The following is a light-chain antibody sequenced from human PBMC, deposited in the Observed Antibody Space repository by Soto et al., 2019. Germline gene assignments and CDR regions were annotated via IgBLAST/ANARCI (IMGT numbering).Light chain of an antibody. CDR2: AAS. CDR1: QSVNTKY. J-gene: IGKJ1*01. CDR3: HQYGYSPKT. Sequence: EIVLTQSPGTLSLSPGERATLSCRASQSVNTKYLAWYQQKPGQAPRLLIYAASSRATGIPDRFSASGSGTDFTLTISRLEPEDFAVYYCHQYGYSPKTFGQGTKVEIQ. V-gene: IGKV3-20*01.